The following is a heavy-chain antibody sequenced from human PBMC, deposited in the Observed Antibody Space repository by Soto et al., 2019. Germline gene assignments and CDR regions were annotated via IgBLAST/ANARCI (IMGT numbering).Heavy chain of an antibody. CDR3: ARVNPGYSYVNY. D-gene: IGHD5-18*01. CDR1: GFTFSSYW. CDR2: INSDGSTT. J-gene: IGHJ4*02. Sequence: EVQLVESGGGLVQPGGSLRLSCAASGFTFSSYWMLWVRQAPGKGLVWVSRINSDGSTTSYADSVKGRFTISRDNAKHTLYLQMNSLRAEDTAVYYCARVNPGYSYVNYWGQGPLVTVSS. V-gene: IGHV3-74*01.